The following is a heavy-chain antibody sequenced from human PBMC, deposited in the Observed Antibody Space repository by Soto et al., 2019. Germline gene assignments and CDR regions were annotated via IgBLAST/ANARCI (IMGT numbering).Heavy chain of an antibody. CDR2: TYYRSKWYN. CDR3: ARARGSYFVSVRFSSYRTDF. V-gene: IGHV6-1*01. D-gene: IGHD3-10*01. Sequence: SQTLSLTCAISGDSVSSNSAAWNWIRQSPSRGLEWLGRTYYRSKWYNDYAVSVKSRITINPDTSKNQFSLQLNSVTPEDTAVYYCARARGSYFVSVRFSSYRTDFWGQGTMVTV. CDR1: GDSVSSNSAA. J-gene: IGHJ6*02.